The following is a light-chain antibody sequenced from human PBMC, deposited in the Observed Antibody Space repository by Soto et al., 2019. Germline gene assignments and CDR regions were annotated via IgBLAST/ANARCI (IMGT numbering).Light chain of an antibody. Sequence: EIVMTQSPATLSVSPGETATLSCRASQSVIYNLAWYQQKPGQGPRLIIYGAVTRATGIPARFSGSWSGTDCTLTINRVQSEDFAVYCCNQYKNSHQLNFCGGNQLEIK. J-gene: IGKJ4*01. CDR3: NQYKNSHQLN. V-gene: IGKV3-15*01. CDR2: GAV. CDR1: QSVIYN.